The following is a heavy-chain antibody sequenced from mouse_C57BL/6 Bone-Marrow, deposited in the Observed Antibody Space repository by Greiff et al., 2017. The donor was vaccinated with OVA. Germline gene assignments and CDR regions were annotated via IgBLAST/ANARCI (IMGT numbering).Heavy chain of an antibody. CDR1: GFTFSDYG. Sequence: EVKLVESGGGLVKPGGSLKLSCAASGFTFSDYGMHWVRQAPEKGLEWVAYISSGSSTIYYADTVKGRFTISRDNAENTLFLQMTSLRSEDTAMYYCAGGYYFDYWGQGTTLTVSS. J-gene: IGHJ2*01. CDR2: ISSGSSTI. CDR3: AGGYYFDY. V-gene: IGHV5-17*01.